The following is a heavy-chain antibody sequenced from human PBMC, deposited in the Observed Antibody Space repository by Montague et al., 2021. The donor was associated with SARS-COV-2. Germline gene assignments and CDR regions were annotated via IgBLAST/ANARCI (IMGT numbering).Heavy chain of an antibody. CDR3: ARPSILTDYYYTSWYFDL. V-gene: IGHV4-39*01. CDR1: GGSISSSSYY. Sequence: SETLSLTCNVSGGSISSSSYYWGWIRQPPGKGLEWIGSIYYSGSTYYNPSLKSRVTISVDTSKNQFSLKLSSVTAADTAVYYCARPSILTDYYYTSWYFDLWGRGTLVTVSS. J-gene: IGHJ2*01. D-gene: IGHD3-9*01. CDR2: IYYSGST.